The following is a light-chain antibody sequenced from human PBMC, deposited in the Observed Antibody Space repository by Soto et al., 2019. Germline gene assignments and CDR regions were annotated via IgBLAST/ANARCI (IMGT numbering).Light chain of an antibody. CDR2: DAS. CDR1: QDISNY. Sequence: EITQTQSSLSASVGDRVTITCPASQDISNYLNWYQQKPGKAPKLLIYDASNLETGVPSRFSGSGSGTDFTFTISSLQPEDIATYYCQQDDNLPPWPFGPRGNVDIK. J-gene: IGKJ3*01. CDR3: QQDDNLPPWP. V-gene: IGKV1-33*01.